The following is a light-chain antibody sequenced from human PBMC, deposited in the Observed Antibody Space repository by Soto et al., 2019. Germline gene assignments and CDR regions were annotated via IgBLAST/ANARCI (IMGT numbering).Light chain of an antibody. V-gene: IGKV1-5*03. CDR2: KAS. Sequence: DIQMTQSPSTLSASVGDGVTITCRASQSISSWLAWYQQKPGKAPKLLIYKASTLESGVTSRFSGSGSGTEFTLTISSLQPDDFATYYCQQDNSYPYTFGQGTKLEIK. J-gene: IGKJ2*01. CDR1: QSISSW. CDR3: QQDNSYPYT.